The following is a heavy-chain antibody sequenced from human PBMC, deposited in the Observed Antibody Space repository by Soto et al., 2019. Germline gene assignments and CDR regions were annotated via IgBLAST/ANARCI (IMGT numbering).Heavy chain of an antibody. CDR2: DGSNK. J-gene: IGHJ6*02. Sequence: QVQLVECGGGVVQPGRSLRLSCAASGFTFSNYGMHWVRQAPGKGLEWVAYDGSNKDYADSVKGRFTISRDNSKNTLYLQMNSLRAEDTAVYYCARRDYGSGSYYLSVWGQGTTVTVSS. CDR1: GFTFSNYG. V-gene: IGHV3-33*01. CDR3: ARRDYGSGSYYLSV. D-gene: IGHD3-10*01.